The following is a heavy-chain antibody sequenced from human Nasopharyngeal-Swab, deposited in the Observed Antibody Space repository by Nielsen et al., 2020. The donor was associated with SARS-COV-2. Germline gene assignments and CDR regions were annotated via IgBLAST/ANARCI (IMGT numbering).Heavy chain of an antibody. CDR3: AREANDDNNYRRGTEWFDP. J-gene: IGHJ5*02. Sequence: GESLKIACAVSGFNVSSYSMSWVRQAPGKGLEWVATIKQGGGERYYVDSVKGRLTISSDNAKNSVYLQINSLRAEDTAVYYCAREANDDNNYRRGTEWFDPWGQGTLVTVSS. V-gene: IGHV3-7*01. D-gene: IGHD1-1*01. CDR1: GFNVSSYS. CDR2: IKQGGGER.